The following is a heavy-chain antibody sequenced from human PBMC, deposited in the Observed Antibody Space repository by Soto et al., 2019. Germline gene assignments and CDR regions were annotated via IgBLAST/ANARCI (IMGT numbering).Heavy chain of an antibody. CDR2: ISSGSEYI. CDR3: ATDGAAGSVMEV. V-gene: IGHV3-21*01. CDR1: GFTFSSYG. Sequence: EMQLVESGGGLVKPGGFLRLSCAASGFTFSSYGMNWVRQAPGKGLEWVSSISSGSEYIYYADSLKGRLTISRDNARNSLYLQLNSLRAEDTAVYYCATDGAAGSVMEVWGQGTTVTVSS. J-gene: IGHJ6*02. D-gene: IGHD6-13*01.